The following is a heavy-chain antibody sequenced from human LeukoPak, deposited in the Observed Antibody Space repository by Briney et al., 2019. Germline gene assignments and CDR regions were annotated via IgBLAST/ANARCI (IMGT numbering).Heavy chain of an antibody. CDR3: ARVRANIAAAGYFDY. CDR1: GGSISSGGYY. V-gene: IGHV4-31*03. D-gene: IGHD6-13*01. Sequence: SETLSLTCTVSGGSISSGGYYWSWIRQHPGKGLEWIGYIYYSGSTYYNPSLKSRVTISVDTSKNQFSLKLSSVTAADTAVYYCARVRANIAAAGYFDYWGQGTLVTVSS. CDR2: IYYSGST. J-gene: IGHJ4*02.